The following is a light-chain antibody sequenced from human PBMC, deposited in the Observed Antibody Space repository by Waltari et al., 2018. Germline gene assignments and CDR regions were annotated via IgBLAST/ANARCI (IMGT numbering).Light chain of an antibody. CDR2: RSD. CDR1: ASHIGGDI. V-gene: IGLV1-44*01. CDR3: ASWDDSLNGHWV. Sequence: QTVLTQPPSASGTPGQRVTISCSGSASHIGGDIVNWYHQLPGKAPNHLIYRSDQRPSGVPDRFSATKTGTSASLAISGLQSEDEADYFCASWDDSLNGHWVFGGGTKVTVL. J-gene: IGLJ3*02.